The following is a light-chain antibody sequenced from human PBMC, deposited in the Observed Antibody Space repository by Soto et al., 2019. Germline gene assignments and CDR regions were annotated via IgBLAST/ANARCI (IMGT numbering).Light chain of an antibody. CDR1: SSNIGAGYD. V-gene: IGLV1-40*01. J-gene: IGLJ1*01. CDR3: QSYDSGLSAFYV. Sequence: QSVLTQPPSVSGAPGQRVTISCTGSSSNIGAGYDVRWYQQLPGTAPKLLIYHNSDRPSGVPDRFSGSKSGTSASLAITGLQAEDEADYYCQSYDSGLSAFYVFGTGTKVTVL. CDR2: HNS.